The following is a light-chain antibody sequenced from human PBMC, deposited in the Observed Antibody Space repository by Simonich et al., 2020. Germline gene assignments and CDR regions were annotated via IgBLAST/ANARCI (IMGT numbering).Light chain of an antibody. J-gene: IGKJ1*01. Sequence: EIVMTQSPATLSVSPGERATLSCRASQSVSSNLAWYQQKPGQAPRLLIYGASTRATAIPARFIGSGSGTEFTLTISSLQSEDFAVYYCQEYNNWPPWAVGQGTKVEIK. V-gene: IGKV3-15*01. CDR3: QEYNNWPPWA. CDR2: GAS. CDR1: QSVSSN.